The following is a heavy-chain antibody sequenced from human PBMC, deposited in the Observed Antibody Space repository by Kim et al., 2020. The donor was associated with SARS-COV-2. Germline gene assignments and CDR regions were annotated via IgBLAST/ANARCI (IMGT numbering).Heavy chain of an antibody. D-gene: IGHD5-12*01. CDR3: ARDVFGGYHSSRFFDY. J-gene: IGHJ4*02. Sequence: SGKGRFTISRDNAKNSLYLQMNSLRAEDTAVYYCARDVFGGYHSSRFFDYWGQGTLVTVSS. V-gene: IGHV3-48*03.